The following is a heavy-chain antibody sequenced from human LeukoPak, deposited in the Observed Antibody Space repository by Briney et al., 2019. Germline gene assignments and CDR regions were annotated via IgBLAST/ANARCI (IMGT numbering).Heavy chain of an antibody. V-gene: IGHV3-53*01. CDR1: GFTVSSNY. CDR3: ARADYGDYIFDY. CDR2: IYSGGST. J-gene: IGHJ4*02. Sequence: PGGSLSLSCAASGFTVSSNYMSWVRQAPGKGLEWVSVIYSGGSTYYADSVKGRFTISRDNSKNTLYLQMNSLRAEDTAVYYCARADYGDYIFDYWGQGTLVTVSS. D-gene: IGHD4-17*01.